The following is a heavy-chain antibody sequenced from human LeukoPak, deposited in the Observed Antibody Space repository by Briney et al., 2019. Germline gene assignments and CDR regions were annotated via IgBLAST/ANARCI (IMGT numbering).Heavy chain of an antibody. CDR2: FDPEDGET. Sequence: ASVKVSCKVSGYTLTELSMHWVRQAPGRGLEWMGGFDPEDGETIYARKFQGRVTMTEDTSTDTAYMELSSLRSEDTAVYYCATDVLMGDTNDYWGQGTLVTVSS. CDR3: ATDVLMGDTNDY. CDR1: GYTLTELS. V-gene: IGHV1-24*01. D-gene: IGHD2-8*01. J-gene: IGHJ4*02.